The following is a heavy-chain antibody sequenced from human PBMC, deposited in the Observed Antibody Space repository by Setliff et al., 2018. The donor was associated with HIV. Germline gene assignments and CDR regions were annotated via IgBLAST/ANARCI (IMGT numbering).Heavy chain of an antibody. D-gene: IGHD6-13*01. J-gene: IGHJ4*02. V-gene: IGHV3-74*03. CDR1: GFTFSSYW. Sequence: PGGSLRLSCAASGFTFSSYWMHWVRQAPGKGLVWVSRMNSDGSSPMYADSVKGRFTISRDNAKNTLYLQVNSLRVEDTAVYYCVRASYSSSWYNIRPFDFWAQGTLVTVSS. CDR3: VRASYSSSWYNIRPFDF. CDR2: MNSDGSSP.